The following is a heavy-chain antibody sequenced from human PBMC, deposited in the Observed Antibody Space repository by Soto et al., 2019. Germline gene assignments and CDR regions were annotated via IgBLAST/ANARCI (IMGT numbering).Heavy chain of an antibody. J-gene: IGHJ6*02. V-gene: IGHV3-30-3*01. CDR2: ISYDGSNK. Sequence: QVQLVESGGGVVQPGRSLRLSCAASGFTFSSYAMHWVRQAPGKGLEWVAVISYDGSNKYYADSVKGRFTISRDNSKNTLYLQMNSLRAEDTAVYYCARDQAPTVTLYYYYYGMDVWGQGTTVTVSS. CDR1: GFTFSSYA. D-gene: IGHD4-17*01. CDR3: ARDQAPTVTLYYYYYGMDV.